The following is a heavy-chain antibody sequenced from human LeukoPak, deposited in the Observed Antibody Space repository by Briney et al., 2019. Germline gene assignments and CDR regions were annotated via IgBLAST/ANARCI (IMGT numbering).Heavy chain of an antibody. D-gene: IGHD6-19*01. V-gene: IGHV5-51*01. CDR3: ARYISSGWFFEY. CDR2: IYPGDSET. CDR1: GYTFTSYY. J-gene: IGHJ4*02. Sequence: GESLKISCKGSGYTFTSYYIAWGRQMPGKGLEWMGIIYPGDSETRYSPSFQGQVTLSADKSINTANLQCSSLKASDTAMYYCARYISSGWFFEYWGQGTLVTVSS.